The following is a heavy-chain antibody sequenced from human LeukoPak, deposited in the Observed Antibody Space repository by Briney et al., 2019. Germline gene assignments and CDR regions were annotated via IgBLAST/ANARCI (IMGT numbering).Heavy chain of an antibody. D-gene: IGHD6-13*01. CDR2: IYPGNSDI. J-gene: IGHJ4*02. V-gene: IGHV5-51*01. CDR1: GYRFASYW. Sequence: GESLKISCKGTGYRFASYWIAWVRQMPGKGLEWMGVIYPGNSDITYSPSFQGQVTISADKSVSTAYLHWSSLKASDTAIYYCARYVSRFTSSSKYGGRGTLVTVSS. CDR3: ARYVSRFTSSSKY.